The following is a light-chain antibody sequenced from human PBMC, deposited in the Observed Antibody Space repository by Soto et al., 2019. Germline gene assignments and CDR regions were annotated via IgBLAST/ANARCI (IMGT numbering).Light chain of an antibody. CDR3: QQYNNWWA. CDR2: GAS. CDR1: QSVSSN. J-gene: IGKJ1*01. Sequence: EIVMTQSPATLSVSPWEGATLSCRASQSVSSNLAWYQQKPGQAPRLLIYGASIRATGIPGRFSGSGSGTEFTLTISSLQSEDFAVYFCQQYNNWWAFGQGTKVDIK. V-gene: IGKV3-15*01.